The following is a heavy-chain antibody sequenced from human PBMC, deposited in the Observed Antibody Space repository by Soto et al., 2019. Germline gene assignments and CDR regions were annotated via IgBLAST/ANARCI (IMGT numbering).Heavy chain of an antibody. V-gene: IGHV4-61*08. CDR2: IYYSGST. J-gene: IGHJ5*02. Sequence: SETLSLTCTVSGGSVSSRDYYWSWIRQPPGKGLEWIAYIYYSGSTSYNPALKSRVTISVDTSKNQFSLKLSSLRSEDTAVYYCARGALNWNPPNWFDPWGQGTLVTVSS. D-gene: IGHD1-20*01. CDR1: GGSVSSRDYY. CDR3: ARGALNWNPPNWFDP.